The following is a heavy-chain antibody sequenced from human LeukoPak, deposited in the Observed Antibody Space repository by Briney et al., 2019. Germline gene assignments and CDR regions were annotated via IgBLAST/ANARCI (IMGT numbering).Heavy chain of an antibody. CDR2: ISYDGSNK. CDR3: ARGLRSLDWEGSDY. Sequence: PRGSLRLSCAASGFTFSGYAMHWVRQAPGKGLEWVALISYDGSNKYYADSVKGRFTISRDNSKNTLYLQMNSLRAEDTAVYYCARGLRSLDWEGSDYWGQGTLVTVSS. D-gene: IGHD3-9*01. V-gene: IGHV3-30-3*01. J-gene: IGHJ4*02. CDR1: GFTFSGYA.